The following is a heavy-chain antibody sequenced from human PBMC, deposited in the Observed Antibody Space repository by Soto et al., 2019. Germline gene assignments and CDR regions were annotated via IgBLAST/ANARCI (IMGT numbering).Heavy chain of an antibody. D-gene: IGHD6-13*01. J-gene: IGHJ4*02. CDR1: GYTFTHYY. V-gene: IGHV1-46*01. CDR3: ARDLAARDH. Sequence: QVQLVQSGAEVKKPGASVKVSCRTSGYTFTHYYIHWVRQAPGQGVEWLGIINPASGSTNYAQKFQGRVTLTMDTSTTTVYMELSGLRAEDTAIFYCARDLAARDHWGQGTLVTVSS. CDR2: INPASGST.